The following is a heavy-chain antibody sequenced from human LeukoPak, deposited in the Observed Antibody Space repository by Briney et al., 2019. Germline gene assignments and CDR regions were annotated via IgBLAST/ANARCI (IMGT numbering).Heavy chain of an antibody. CDR3: ASRKSYSSGWYFDY. CDR1: GGSISTDY. D-gene: IGHD6-19*01. V-gene: IGHV4-4*07. J-gene: IGHJ4*02. Sequence: SETLSLTCTVSGGSISTDYWSWIRQPAGQGLEWIGRISSSGRTNYNPALKSRVTMSVDTSKNQFSLRLSSVTAADTAVYYCASRKSYSSGWYFDYWGQGTLVTVSS. CDR2: ISSSGRT.